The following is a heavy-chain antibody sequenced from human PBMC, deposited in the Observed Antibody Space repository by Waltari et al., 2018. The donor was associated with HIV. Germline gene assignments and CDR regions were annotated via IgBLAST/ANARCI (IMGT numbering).Heavy chain of an antibody. CDR1: GGSISSSSYY. J-gene: IGHJ4*02. V-gene: IGHV4-39*01. Sequence: QLQLQESGPGLVKHSETLSLTCTVSGGSISSSSYYWGWIRQPPGKGLEWIGSIYYSGSTYYNPSLKSRVTISVDTSKNQFSLKLSSVTAADTAVYYCARHYYSSGWTGVLGYWGQGTLVTVSS. CDR2: IYYSGST. CDR3: ARHYYSSGWTGVLGY. D-gene: IGHD6-19*01.